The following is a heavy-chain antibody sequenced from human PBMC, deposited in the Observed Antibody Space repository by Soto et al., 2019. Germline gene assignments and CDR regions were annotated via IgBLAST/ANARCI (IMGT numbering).Heavy chain of an antibody. CDR2: IYPGDSDT. D-gene: IGHD4-4*01. CDR3: ARSISNYYYYYGLDV. Sequence: GESLKISCKGSGYSFTSYWIGWVRQMPGKGLEWMGIIYPGDSDTRYSPSFQGQVTISADKSISTAYLQWSSLKASDTAMYYCARSISNYYYYYGLDVWGQGTTVTVSS. CDR1: GYSFTSYW. J-gene: IGHJ6*02. V-gene: IGHV5-51*01.